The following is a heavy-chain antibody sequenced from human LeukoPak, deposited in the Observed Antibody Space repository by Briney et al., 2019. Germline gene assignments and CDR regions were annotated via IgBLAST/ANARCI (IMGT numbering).Heavy chain of an antibody. D-gene: IGHD6-25*01. Sequence: PSETLSLTCGVSGGSVSRTNWWTGIRQPPGKGLEWIGEVHLDGRTNFNPSLKSRLTMSVDLSENHVSLKLTSVTAADTAVYYCAREGGFYRPLDYSGQGTLVTVSS. CDR3: AREGGFYRPLDY. J-gene: IGHJ4*02. CDR1: GGSVSRTNW. CDR2: VHLDGRT. V-gene: IGHV4-4*02.